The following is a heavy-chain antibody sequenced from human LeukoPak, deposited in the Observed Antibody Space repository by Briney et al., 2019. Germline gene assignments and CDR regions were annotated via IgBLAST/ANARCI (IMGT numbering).Heavy chain of an antibody. J-gene: IGHJ3*02. Sequence: SETLSLTCAVSGGSISSSHWWTWVRQPPGKGLEWIGEIYHSGSTNYNPSLKSRITISVDMSKNQFSLKLSSVTAADTAVYYCARERSGSEIFARSFDIWGQGAMVTVSS. CDR1: GGSISSSHW. V-gene: IGHV4-4*02. D-gene: IGHD3-3*01. CDR2: IYHSGST. CDR3: ARERSGSEIFARSFDI.